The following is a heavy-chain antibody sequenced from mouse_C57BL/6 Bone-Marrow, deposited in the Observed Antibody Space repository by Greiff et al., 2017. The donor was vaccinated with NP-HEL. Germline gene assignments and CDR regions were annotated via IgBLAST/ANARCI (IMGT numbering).Heavy chain of an antibody. CDR2: IDPYDSYT. Sequence: QVQLQQSGAELVKPGASVKLSCKASGYTFTSYWMQWVKQRPGQGLVWIGEIDPYDSYTNYNQNFKRKSTLTVDTSSSTAYMQFSSLTSEDSAVYYCAREGSSGCVWFAYWGQGTLVTVSA. J-gene: IGHJ3*01. D-gene: IGHD3-1*01. CDR1: GYTFTSYW. V-gene: IGHV1-50*01. CDR3: AREGSSGCVWFAY.